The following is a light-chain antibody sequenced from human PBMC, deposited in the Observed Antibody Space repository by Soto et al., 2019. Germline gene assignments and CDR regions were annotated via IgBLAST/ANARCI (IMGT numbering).Light chain of an antibody. J-gene: IGLJ1*01. CDR1: SSDVGGYNY. Sequence: QYALTQPASVSGSPGQSITISCTGTSSDVGGYNYVSWYQQHPGKAPKLMIYDVSNRPSGVSNRFSGSKSGNTASLTTSGLQADDEADYYCSSYTSSSLYVFGTGTRSP. CDR3: SSYTSSSLYV. V-gene: IGLV2-14*01. CDR2: DVS.